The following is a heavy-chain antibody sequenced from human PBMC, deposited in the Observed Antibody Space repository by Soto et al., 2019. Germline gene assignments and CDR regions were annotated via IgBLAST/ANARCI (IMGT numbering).Heavy chain of an antibody. CDR1: GFTFSSYA. J-gene: IGHJ5*02. CDR2: LSVSGGST. D-gene: IGHD3-10*01. V-gene: IGHV3-23*01. CDR3: AKSLWFGEFKGWFDP. Sequence: EVQLLESGGGLVQPGGSLRLSCAASGFTFSSYAMSWVLQAPGKGLEWVSALSVSGGSTYDADSVKGRFTISRDTSMNTRYRQMKSLRAEDTAVYYCAKSLWFGEFKGWFDPWCQGTLVTVSS.